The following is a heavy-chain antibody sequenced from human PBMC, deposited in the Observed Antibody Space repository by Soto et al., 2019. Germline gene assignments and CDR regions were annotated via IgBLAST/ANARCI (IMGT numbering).Heavy chain of an antibody. CDR1: GDTPSTYA. CDR3: AILGLDVDS. CDR2: IIPILGRP. J-gene: IGHJ4*02. V-gene: IGHV1-69*14. Sequence: QVQLVQSGAEVQKPGSSVNVSCKASGDTPSTYAISWVRQAPGQGLEWMGGIIPILGRPNYAQRFQGRTTISADTSTRTTYMELNSVTSDDTAVFYCAILGLDVDSWGQGTQVIVSS. D-gene: IGHD3-16*01.